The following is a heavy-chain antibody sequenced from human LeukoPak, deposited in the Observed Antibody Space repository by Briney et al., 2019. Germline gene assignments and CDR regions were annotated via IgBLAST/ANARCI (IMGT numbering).Heavy chain of an antibody. J-gene: IGHJ4*02. Sequence: SETLSLTCAVYGGSFSGYYWSWIRQPPGKGLEWIGEINHSGSTNYNPSLKSRVTISVDTSKNQFSLKLSSVTAADTAVYYCARDLSHDYGDYAEEGPFDYWGQGTLVTVSS. V-gene: IGHV4-34*01. CDR3: ARDLSHDYGDYAEEGPFDY. D-gene: IGHD4-17*01. CDR1: GGSFSGYY. CDR2: INHSGST.